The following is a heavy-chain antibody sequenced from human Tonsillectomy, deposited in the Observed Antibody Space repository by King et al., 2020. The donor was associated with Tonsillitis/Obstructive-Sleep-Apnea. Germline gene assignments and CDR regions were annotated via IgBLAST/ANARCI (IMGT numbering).Heavy chain of an antibody. J-gene: IGHJ4*02. CDR3: ARGTYDSSGYYPPKPIFDY. Sequence: QLQESGPGLVKPSQTLSLTCTVSGGSISSGGYYWSWIRQHPGKGLEWIGYIYYSGSTYYNPSLKSRVTISVDTSKNQFSLRLSSVTAADTAVYYCARGTYDSSGYYPPKPIFDYWGQGTLVTVSS. V-gene: IGHV4-31*03. CDR1: GGSISSGGYY. D-gene: IGHD3-22*01. CDR2: IYYSGST.